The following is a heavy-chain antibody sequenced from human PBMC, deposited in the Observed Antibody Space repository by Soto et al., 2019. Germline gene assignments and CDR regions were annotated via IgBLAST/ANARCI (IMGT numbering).Heavy chain of an antibody. V-gene: IGHV3-74*01. Sequence: GGSLSLSCAASEFTFSTYWMHWVRQAPGKGLVWVSRISSDGSSTNYANSVKGRFTISRDNAKNTLYLQMNSLRAEDSAVYYCARGTSGWPDYWGQGTLVTVSS. CDR3: ARGTSGWPDY. CDR1: EFTFSTYW. CDR2: ISSDGSST. J-gene: IGHJ4*02. D-gene: IGHD6-19*01.